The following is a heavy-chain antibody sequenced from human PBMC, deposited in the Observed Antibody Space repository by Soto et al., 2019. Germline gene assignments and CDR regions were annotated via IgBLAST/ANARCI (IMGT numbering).Heavy chain of an antibody. J-gene: IGHJ6*03. Sequence: VASVKVSCKASGYTFTSNDINWVRQATGQGLEWMGWMNPNSGNTGYAQKFQGRVTMTRNTSISTAYMELSSLRSEDTAVYYCARGPGYDFWSGYLRRSGYYYMDVWGKGTTVTVSS. D-gene: IGHD3-3*01. CDR3: ARGPGYDFWSGYLRRSGYYYMDV. V-gene: IGHV1-8*01. CDR1: GYTFTSND. CDR2: MNPNSGNT.